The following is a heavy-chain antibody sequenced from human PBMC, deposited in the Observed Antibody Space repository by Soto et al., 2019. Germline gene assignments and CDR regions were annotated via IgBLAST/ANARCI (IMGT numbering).Heavy chain of an antibody. Sequence: QVQLVQSGAEVNKPGASVKVSCKASGYTFSSYGSSWVRQPPGQGIEWMGWISDYNVNTKYAQKSQGRVTMTTDTSTSTAYMELRSLRSSDTAVYYCARDSPPVDYWGQGTLVTVSS. V-gene: IGHV1-18*01. CDR2: ISDYNVNT. J-gene: IGHJ4*02. CDR1: GYTFSSYG. CDR3: ARDSPPVDY.